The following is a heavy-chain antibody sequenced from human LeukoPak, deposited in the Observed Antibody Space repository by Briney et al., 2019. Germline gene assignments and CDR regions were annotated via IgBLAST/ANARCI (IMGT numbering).Heavy chain of an antibody. CDR1: GYTFTGYY. CDR3: ARDEAYCSGGSCYHIYGMDV. J-gene: IGHJ6*02. CDR2: INPNSGGT. Sequence: VASVKVSCKASGYTFTGYYMHWVRQAPGQGLEWMGWINPNSGGTNYAQKFQGWVTMTRDTSISTAYMELSRLRSDDTAVYYCARDEAYCSGGSCYHIYGMDVWGQGTTVTVSS. D-gene: IGHD2-15*01. V-gene: IGHV1-2*04.